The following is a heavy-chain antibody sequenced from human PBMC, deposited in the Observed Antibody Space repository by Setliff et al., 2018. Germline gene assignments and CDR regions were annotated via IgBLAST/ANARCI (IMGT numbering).Heavy chain of an antibody. CDR2: LYYRGST. D-gene: IGHD5-12*01. CDR1: GGSISGTNYY. V-gene: IGHV4-39*01. Sequence: PSETLSLTCSVSGGSISGTNYYWGWIRQPPGKGLEWIGSLYYRGSTYYNSSLQSRVTISVDTSKNQFSLKLSSVTAADTALYYCTVYNTGSSKDHYWGQGTPVTVSS. CDR3: TVYNTGSSKDHY. J-gene: IGHJ4*02.